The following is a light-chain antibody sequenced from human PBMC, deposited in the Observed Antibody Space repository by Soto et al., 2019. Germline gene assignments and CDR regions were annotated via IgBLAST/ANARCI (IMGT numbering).Light chain of an antibody. CDR2: DDS. CDR1: QSIGSW. J-gene: IGKJ4*01. V-gene: IGKV1-5*01. Sequence: IQMTQSPSTLSASVGDRVTITCRASQSIGSWLAWYQQTPGKAPKLLIYDDSGLERGVPSRFSGRGSGTECTLPISSLKPEDVATYYCQQDRKYSTVGGGTKVDIK. CDR3: QQDRKYST.